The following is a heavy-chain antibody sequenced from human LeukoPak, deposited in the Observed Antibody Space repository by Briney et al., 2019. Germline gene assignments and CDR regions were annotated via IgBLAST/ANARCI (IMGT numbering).Heavy chain of an antibody. D-gene: IGHD2-15*01. Sequence: PGGSLRLSCAASGITFNSYEMNWVRLAPGKGLAWVSYISGSGSIKYYADSVKGRFTISRDNAKNSLYLQMNSLRAEDTAVYYCARFGSSDYYFDSWGQGTLVTVSS. V-gene: IGHV3-48*03. CDR2: ISGSGSIK. CDR1: GITFNSYE. J-gene: IGHJ4*02. CDR3: ARFGSSDYYFDS.